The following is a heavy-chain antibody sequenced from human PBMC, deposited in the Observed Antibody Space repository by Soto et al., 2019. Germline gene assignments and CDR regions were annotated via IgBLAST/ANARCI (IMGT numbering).Heavy chain of an antibody. Sequence: QVQLVQSGTEVKKPGSSVKVSCKASGGTFSSYIISWVRQAPGQGLEWMGRIIPILGIANYAQKFQGRVTITADKPTSTAYMELSSLRFEDTAVYYCATADLSPLYYFDYWGQGTLVTVSS. CDR3: ATADLSPLYYFDY. CDR2: IIPILGIA. J-gene: IGHJ4*02. CDR1: GGTFSSYI. D-gene: IGHD2-15*01. V-gene: IGHV1-69*02.